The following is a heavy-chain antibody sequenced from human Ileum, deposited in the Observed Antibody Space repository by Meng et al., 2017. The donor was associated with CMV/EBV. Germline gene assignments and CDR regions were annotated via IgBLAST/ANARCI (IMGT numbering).Heavy chain of an antibody. CDR2: IYSDGSR. CDR3: ERVQTLSHGGLPFDY. Sequence: QPQLKGTGPGLVKTSAALSLTCTVFGDAISNTYGGWSRQSPGKGLEWIGNIYSDGSRFYNPSFKSRVTISKEMSTKQLTLRLKSVTVADTAFYYCERVQTLSHGGLPFDYWGQGTLVTASS. D-gene: IGHD5-12*01. CDR1: GDAISNTY. V-gene: IGHV4-39*07. J-gene: IGHJ4*02.